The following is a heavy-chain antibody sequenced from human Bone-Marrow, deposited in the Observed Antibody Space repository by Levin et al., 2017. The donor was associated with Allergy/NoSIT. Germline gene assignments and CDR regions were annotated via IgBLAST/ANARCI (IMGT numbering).Heavy chain of an antibody. CDR2: MNPNSGNT. D-gene: IGHD5-12*01. J-gene: IGHJ6*02. V-gene: IGHV1-8*01. CDR1: GYTFNSYD. CDR3: VKAGGGYDHVPYYYAMDV. Sequence: ASVKVSCKTSGYTFNSYDINWVRQATGQGLEWMGWMNPNSGNTGYAQKFQGRVTMTRDTSISTAYMELSSLRSEDTAVYYCVKAGGGYDHVPYYYAMDVWGQGTTVTVSS.